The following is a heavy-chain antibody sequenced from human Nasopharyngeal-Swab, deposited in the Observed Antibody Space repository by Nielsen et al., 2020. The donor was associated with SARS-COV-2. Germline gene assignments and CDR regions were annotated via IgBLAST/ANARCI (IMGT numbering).Heavy chain of an antibody. CDR2: INHSGST. V-gene: IGHV4-34*01. CDR3: ARGPRVADYYYYYMDV. D-gene: IGHD2-15*01. Sequence: WIRQPPGKGLEWIGEINHSGSTNYNPSLKSRVTISVDTSKNQVSLKLSSVTAADTAVYYCARGPRVADYYYYYMDVWGKGTTVTVSS. J-gene: IGHJ6*03.